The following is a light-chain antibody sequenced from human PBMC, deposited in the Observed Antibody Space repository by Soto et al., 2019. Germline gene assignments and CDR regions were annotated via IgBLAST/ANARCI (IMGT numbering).Light chain of an antibody. J-gene: IGKJ2*01. CDR2: TAS. V-gene: IGKV1-5*03. Sequence: DTQLTQSPSTLSAFVGDRVTITCRASQSISSWLAWYQQKPGKAPKLLIYTASTLESGVPSRFSGSGSGTEFTLAISSLQPDDFATYYCQQYNSYPYTFGQGTKLEIK. CDR3: QQYNSYPYT. CDR1: QSISSW.